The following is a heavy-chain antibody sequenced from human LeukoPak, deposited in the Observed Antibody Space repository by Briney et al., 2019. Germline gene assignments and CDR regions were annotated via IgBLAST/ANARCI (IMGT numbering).Heavy chain of an antibody. V-gene: IGHV5-51*01. J-gene: IGHJ6*02. Sequence: GESLKIPCKGSGYSFTSYWIGWVRQMPGKGLEWLGIIYPGDSDIRYSPSFQGQVTISADKSISTAYLQWSSLKASDTAMYYCARTRSGTPMGFYYGLDVWGQGTTVTVSS. CDR3: ARTRSGTPMGFYYGLDV. CDR2: IYPGDSDI. CDR1: GYSFTSYW. D-gene: IGHD3-10*01.